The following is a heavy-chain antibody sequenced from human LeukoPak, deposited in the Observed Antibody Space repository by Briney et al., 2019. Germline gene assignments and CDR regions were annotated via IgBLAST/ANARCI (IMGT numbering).Heavy chain of an antibody. V-gene: IGHV3-53*01. CDR3: ARDMYYYDSSGYHDAFDI. J-gene: IGHJ3*02. Sequence: GGSLRLSCAASGFXVSSNYMSWVRQAPGKGLEWVSVIYSGGSTYYVDSVKGRFTISRDNSKNTLYLQMNSLRAEDTAVYYCARDMYYYDSSGYHDAFDIWGQGTMVTVSS. D-gene: IGHD3-22*01. CDR2: IYSGGST. CDR1: GFXVSSNY.